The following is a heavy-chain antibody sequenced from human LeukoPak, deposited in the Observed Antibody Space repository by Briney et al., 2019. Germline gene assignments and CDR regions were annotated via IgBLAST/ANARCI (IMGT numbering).Heavy chain of an antibody. D-gene: IGHD3-10*01. CDR3: ARDMVLDAFDI. Sequence: PSETLSLTCAVYGGSFSGYFWTWIRQPPGKGLEWIGEINHGGSTNYNPSLKSRVTISVDTSKNQFSLKLSSVTAADTAVYYCARDMVLDAFDIWGQGTMVTVSS. J-gene: IGHJ3*02. CDR1: GGSFSGYF. CDR2: INHGGST. V-gene: IGHV4-34*01.